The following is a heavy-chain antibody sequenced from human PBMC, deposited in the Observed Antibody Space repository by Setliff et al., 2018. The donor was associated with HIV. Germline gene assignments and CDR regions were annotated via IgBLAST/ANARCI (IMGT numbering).Heavy chain of an antibody. Sequence: SVKVSCKASGDTLSIHPISWVRQAPGRGLDWMGGIIPAFGTANYAQKFQGRVTITTDESTSTAYMELSSPRSEDTAVYYCATVIEMATIASFDYWGQGTLVTVSS. CDR3: ATVIEMATIASFDY. V-gene: IGHV1-69*05. D-gene: IGHD5-12*01. J-gene: IGHJ4*02. CDR2: IIPAFGTA. CDR1: GDTLSIHP.